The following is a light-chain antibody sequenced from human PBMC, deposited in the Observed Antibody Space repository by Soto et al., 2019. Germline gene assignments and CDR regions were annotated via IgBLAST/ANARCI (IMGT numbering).Light chain of an antibody. CDR3: QSYDSNLSGL. V-gene: IGLV1-40*01. Sequence: QSVLTQPPAVSGAPGQRVTISCTGSSSNIGAGFDVHWYQQLPGTAPKLLIYGNPNRPSGVPDRFSGSKSGISASLAITGLQVEDEAEYYCQSYDSNLSGLFGGGTKLTV. CDR1: SSNIGAGFD. CDR2: GNP. J-gene: IGLJ2*01.